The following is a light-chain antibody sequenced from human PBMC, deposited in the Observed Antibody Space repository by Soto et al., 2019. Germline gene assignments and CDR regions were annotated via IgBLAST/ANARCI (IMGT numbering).Light chain of an antibody. CDR2: GAS. Sequence: DIQMTQSPPSLSASVGDSVTITCRASQGIGNYLAWYQQKPGKVPKLLIYGASTLQSGVPSRFSGSGSGTDFTLTISSLRPEDFATYYCQKYNRAPRTFGPGTRVEIK. CDR3: QKYNRAPRT. CDR1: QGIGNY. J-gene: IGKJ1*01. V-gene: IGKV1-27*01.